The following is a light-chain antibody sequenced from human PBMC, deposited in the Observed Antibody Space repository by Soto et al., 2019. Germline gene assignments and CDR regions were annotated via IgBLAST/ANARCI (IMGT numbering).Light chain of an antibody. Sequence: QSALTQPPSASGSPGQSVTISCTGTSRDVGGYNYVSWYQQHPGKAPKLMIFEVGQRPSGVPDRFSGSKSGNTASLTVSGLQPADEADYYCTSYAGAYTLLFGGGTKVTVL. CDR1: SRDVGGYNY. CDR3: TSYAGAYTLL. J-gene: IGLJ2*01. CDR2: EVG. V-gene: IGLV2-8*01.